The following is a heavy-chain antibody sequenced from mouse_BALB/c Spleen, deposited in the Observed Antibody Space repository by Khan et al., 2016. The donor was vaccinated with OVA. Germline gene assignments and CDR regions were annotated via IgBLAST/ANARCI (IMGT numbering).Heavy chain of an antibody. J-gene: IGHJ1*01. CDR2: INTYTGEP. CDR1: GYTFTNYG. Sequence: QIQLVQSGPELKKPGETVKISCKASGYTFTNYGINWVKQAPGKGLKWMGWINTYTGEPTYSDDFKGRFAFSSETSANTAYLQINNLKIEDTATCFCARSGSYWFFSVWGAGTTVTVSS. V-gene: IGHV9-3-1*01. D-gene: IGHD1-2*01. CDR3: ARSGSYWFFSV.